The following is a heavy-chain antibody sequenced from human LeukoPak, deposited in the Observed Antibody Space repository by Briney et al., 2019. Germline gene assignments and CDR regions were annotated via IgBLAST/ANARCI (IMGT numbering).Heavy chain of an antibody. V-gene: IGHV4-39*01. Sequence: TSETLSLTCTVSGGSISSSSYYWGWIRQPPGKGLEWIGSIYYSGSTYYNPSLKSRVTISVDTSKNQFSLRLTSVTAADTAVYYCARQTGSGLFILPGGQGTLVTVSS. J-gene: IGHJ4*02. CDR2: IYYSGST. D-gene: IGHD3/OR15-3a*01. CDR1: GGSISSSSYY. CDR3: ARQTGSGLFILP.